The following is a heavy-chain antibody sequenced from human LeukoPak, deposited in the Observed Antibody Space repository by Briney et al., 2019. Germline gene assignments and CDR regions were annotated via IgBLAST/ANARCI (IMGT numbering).Heavy chain of an antibody. V-gene: IGHV3-11*01. CDR3: ARDLGVVEMATNATRY. J-gene: IGHJ4*02. D-gene: IGHD5-24*01. CDR1: GFTLSDYY. Sequence: GGSLRLSCAASGFTLSDYYMSWIRQPPGKGLEWVSYISSSGSTIYYADSVKGRFNISRDNAKNSLYLQMNSLRAEDTAVYYCARDLGVVEMATNATRYWGQGTLVTVSS. CDR2: ISSSGSTI.